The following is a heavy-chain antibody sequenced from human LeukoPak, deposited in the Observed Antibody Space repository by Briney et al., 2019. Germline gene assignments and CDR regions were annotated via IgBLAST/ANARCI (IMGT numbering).Heavy chain of an antibody. CDR1: GFTVSSNS. Sequence: GGSLRLSCAPSGFTVSSNSMTWVRQAPGKGLEWVSVIYSDGSTYNADSVKGRFTISRDKSKNTLYLQMNSLRAEDTAVYFCATLRGDTWYSDYWGQGTLVTVSS. D-gene: IGHD1-26*01. CDR3: ATLRGDTWYSDY. V-gene: IGHV3-53*01. CDR2: IYSDGST. J-gene: IGHJ4*02.